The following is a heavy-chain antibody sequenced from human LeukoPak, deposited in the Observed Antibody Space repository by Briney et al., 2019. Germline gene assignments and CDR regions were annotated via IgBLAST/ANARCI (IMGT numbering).Heavy chain of an antibody. CDR2: ISSSSSYI. CDR3: ARDKWLTTTHYFDY. Sequence: GGSLRLSCAASGFTFSSYSMNWVRQAPGKGLEWVSSISSSSSYIYYADSVKDRFTISRDNAKNSVYLQMNSLRAEDTAVYYCARDKWLTTTHYFDYWGQGTLATVSS. J-gene: IGHJ4*02. CDR1: GFTFSSYS. D-gene: IGHD4-11*01. V-gene: IGHV3-21*01.